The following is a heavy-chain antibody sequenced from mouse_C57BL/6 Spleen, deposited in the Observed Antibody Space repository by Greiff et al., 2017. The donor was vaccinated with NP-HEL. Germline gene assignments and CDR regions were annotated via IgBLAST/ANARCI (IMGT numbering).Heavy chain of an antibody. V-gene: IGHV1-59*01. Sequence: QVQLQQPGAELVRPGTSVKLSCKASGYTFTSYWMHWVKQRPGQGLEWIGVIDPSDSYTNYNQKFKGKATLTVDTSSSTAYMQLSSLTSADSAVYYCARRATVVARGIFDYWGQGTTLTVSS. J-gene: IGHJ2*01. CDR1: GYTFTSYW. CDR2: IDPSDSYT. D-gene: IGHD1-1*01. CDR3: ARRATVVARGIFDY.